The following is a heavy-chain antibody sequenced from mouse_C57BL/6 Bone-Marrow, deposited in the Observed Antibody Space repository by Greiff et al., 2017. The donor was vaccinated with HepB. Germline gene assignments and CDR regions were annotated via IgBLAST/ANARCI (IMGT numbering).Heavy chain of an antibody. CDR3: ARQYYGSSSYWYFDV. J-gene: IGHJ1*03. CDR2: ISSGGSYT. D-gene: IGHD1-1*01. V-gene: IGHV5-6*01. CDR1: GFTFSSYG. Sequence: EVMLVESGGDLVKPGGSLKLSCAASGFTFSSYGMSWVRQTPDKRLEWVATISSGGSYTYYPDSVKGRFTISRDNAKNTLYLQMSSLKSEDTAMYYCARQYYGSSSYWYFDVWGTGTTVTVAA.